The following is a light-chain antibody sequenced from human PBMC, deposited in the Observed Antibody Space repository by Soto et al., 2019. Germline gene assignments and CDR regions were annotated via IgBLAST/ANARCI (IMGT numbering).Light chain of an antibody. J-gene: IGKJ1*01. CDR3: QQSYSSPPT. CDR1: QSVSSSS. Sequence: EIVLTQSPGTLSLSPGERATLSCRASQSVSSSSLAWYQQIPGQAPRLLIYGASSRATGIPDRFSGSGSGTDFTLTISSLQPEDFATYYCQQSYSSPPTFGQGTKVDIK. CDR2: GAS. V-gene: IGKV3-20*01.